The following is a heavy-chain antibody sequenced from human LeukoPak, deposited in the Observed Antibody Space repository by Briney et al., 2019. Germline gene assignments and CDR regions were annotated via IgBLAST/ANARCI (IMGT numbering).Heavy chain of an antibody. CDR3: ARRTVDTSLVTWFDP. J-gene: IGHJ5*02. CDR2: IYYSGIT. V-gene: IGHV4-39*01. D-gene: IGHD5-18*01. Sequence: SETLSLTCTVSGGSIISNHFWGCSRPPPGKGLEWIGIIYYSGITYYNTSLKSRVTMAVDTSKNQISLHLSSVTAADTAVYYCARRTVDTSLVTWFDPWGQGTLVVVSS. CDR1: GGSIISNHF.